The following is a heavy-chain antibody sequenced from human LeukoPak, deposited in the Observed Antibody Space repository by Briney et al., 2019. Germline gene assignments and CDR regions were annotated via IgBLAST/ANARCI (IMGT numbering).Heavy chain of an antibody. CDR3: ATSPINSGYTFDY. V-gene: IGHV3-23*01. CDR2: ISGSGGST. Sequence: GGSLRLSCAASGFTFSSYAMSWVSQAPGKGLEWVSAISGSGGSTYYADSVKGRFTISRDNSKNTLYLQMNSLRAEDTAVYYCATSPINSGYTFDYWGQGTLVTVSS. D-gene: IGHD3-22*01. J-gene: IGHJ4*02. CDR1: GFTFSSYA.